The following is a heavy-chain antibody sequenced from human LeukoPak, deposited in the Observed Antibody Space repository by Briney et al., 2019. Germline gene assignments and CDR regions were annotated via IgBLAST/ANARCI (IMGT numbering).Heavy chain of an antibody. CDR3: ARLPYPHLPELDY. V-gene: IGHV3-33*01. CDR1: GFTFNNYG. D-gene: IGHD2-21*01. CDR2: IWFDGSNT. J-gene: IGHJ4*02. Sequence: GRSLRLSCAASGFTFNNYGMHWVRQAPGKGLEWVGVIWFDGSNTRYADSVKGRFTIARDDSKNTVYLQMNTLRVEDTAVYYCARLPYPHLPELDYWGQGTLVTVSS.